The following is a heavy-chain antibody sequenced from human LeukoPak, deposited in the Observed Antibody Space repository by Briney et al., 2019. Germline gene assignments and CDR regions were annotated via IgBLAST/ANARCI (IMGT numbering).Heavy chain of an antibody. D-gene: IGHD6-19*01. CDR3: AKAAGYSSGWYSSTDY. CDR2: ISGSGGST. CDR1: GFTFSSYA. Sequence: GGSLRLSCAASGFTFSSYAMSWVRQAPGKGLEWVSAISGSGGSTYYADSVKGRFTTSRDNSKNTLYLQMNSLRAEDTAVYYCAKAAGYSSGWYSSTDYWGQGTLVTVSS. J-gene: IGHJ4*02. V-gene: IGHV3-23*01.